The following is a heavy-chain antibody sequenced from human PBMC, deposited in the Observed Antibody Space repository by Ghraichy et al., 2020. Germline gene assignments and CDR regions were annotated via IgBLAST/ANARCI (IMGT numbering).Heavy chain of an antibody. CDR1: GFTFSDGW. Sequence: GGSLRLSCAASGFTFSDGWMSWLRQAPGKGLEWVGRIKSKTDGGTTDYAAPVRGRFTISRDDSKNTLYLQMNSLKTEDTAVYYCTTDQGSGYYYDSWGQGTLVTVSS. CDR2: IKSKTDGGTT. V-gene: IGHV3-15*01. CDR3: TTDQGSGYYYDS. D-gene: IGHD3-22*01. J-gene: IGHJ5*01.